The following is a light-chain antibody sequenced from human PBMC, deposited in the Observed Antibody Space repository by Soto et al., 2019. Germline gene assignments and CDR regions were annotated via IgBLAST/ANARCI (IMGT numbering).Light chain of an antibody. CDR2: DAS. CDR3: QQRSNWPVT. V-gene: IGKV3-11*01. J-gene: IGKJ1*01. Sequence: EIVLTQSPATLSLSPGERATLSCRASQRVSSYLAWYQQKPGQAPRLLIYDASSRATGIPARFSGSGSGTECTLTISSLEPEDFAVYYCQQRSNWPVTFGQGTRVEIK. CDR1: QRVSSY.